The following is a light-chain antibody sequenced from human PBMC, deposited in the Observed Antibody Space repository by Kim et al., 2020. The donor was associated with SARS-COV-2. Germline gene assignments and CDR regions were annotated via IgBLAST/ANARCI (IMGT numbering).Light chain of an antibody. J-gene: IGLJ2*01. CDR2: DVS. Sequence: LTQPASVSGSPGQSITISCTGTSSDVGAYDFVSWYQQHPGTAPKLIIYDVSHRPSGVSNRFSGSKSGNTASLTISGLQAEDEADYYCASCSTTTNVLFGGGTQLTVL. V-gene: IGLV2-14*03. CDR3: ASCSTTTNVL. CDR1: SSDVGAYDF.